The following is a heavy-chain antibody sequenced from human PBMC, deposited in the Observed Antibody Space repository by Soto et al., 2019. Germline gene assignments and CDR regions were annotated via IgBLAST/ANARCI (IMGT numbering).Heavy chain of an antibody. V-gene: IGHV3-33*01. Sequence: QVQLVESGGGVVQPGRSLRLSCAASGFTFSSYGMHWVRQAPGKGLEWVAVIWYDGSNKYYADSVKGRFTISRDNSKNSLYLQRNRLRAEDTAVYYCARHPGYCSSTSCYGYYYYGMDVWGQGTTVTVSS. J-gene: IGHJ6*02. CDR1: GFTFSSYG. D-gene: IGHD2-2*01. CDR3: ARHPGYCSSTSCYGYYYYGMDV. CDR2: IWYDGSNK.